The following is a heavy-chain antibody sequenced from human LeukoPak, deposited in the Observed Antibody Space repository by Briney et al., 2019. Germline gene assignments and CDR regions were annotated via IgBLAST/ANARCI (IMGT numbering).Heavy chain of an antibody. D-gene: IGHD6-19*01. Sequence: PGGSLRLSCAASGFTFSSYAMGWVRQAPGKGLEWVAAISGSGGSTYYADSVKGRFTISRDNSKNTLYLQMNSLRAEDTAVYYCAKDRGSGWYVWDSLAVCFDYWGQGTLVTVSS. CDR1: GFTFSSYA. V-gene: IGHV3-23*01. J-gene: IGHJ4*02. CDR3: AKDRGSGWYVWDSLAVCFDY. CDR2: ISGSGGST.